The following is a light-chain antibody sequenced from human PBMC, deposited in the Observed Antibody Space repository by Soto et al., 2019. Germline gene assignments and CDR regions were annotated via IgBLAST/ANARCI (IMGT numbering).Light chain of an antibody. Sequence: DIQMTQSPSTLYASVGDRVTITCRASQSIGASLAWFQQKPGKAPNLLIYKASSLESGVPSRFSGRGSGTEFTLTINTLQPDDFATYYCQQHNRSPLTFGGGTKVEIK. V-gene: IGKV1-5*03. CDR2: KAS. J-gene: IGKJ4*01. CDR3: QQHNRSPLT. CDR1: QSIGAS.